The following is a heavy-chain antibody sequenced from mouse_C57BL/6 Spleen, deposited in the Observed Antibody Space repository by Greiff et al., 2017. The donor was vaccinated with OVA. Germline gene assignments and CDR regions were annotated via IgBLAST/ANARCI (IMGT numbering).Heavy chain of an antibody. CDR3: ARRGSSEDAMDY. D-gene: IGHD1-1*01. CDR2: IYPGDGDT. Sequence: VMLVESGPELVKPGASVKISCKASGYAFSSSWMNWVKQRPGKGLEWIGRIYPGDGDTNYNGKFKGKATLTADKSSSTAYMQLSSLTSEDSAVYFCARRGSSEDAMDYWGQGTSVTVSS. V-gene: IGHV1-82*01. CDR1: GYAFSSSW. J-gene: IGHJ4*01.